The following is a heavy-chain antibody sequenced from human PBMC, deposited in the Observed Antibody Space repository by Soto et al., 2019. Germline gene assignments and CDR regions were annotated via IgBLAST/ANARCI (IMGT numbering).Heavy chain of an antibody. CDR1: GYTFSGYV. CDR2: MNPNSGGT. D-gene: IGHD6-13*01. Sequence: QVQLVQSGADVKKPGASVKVSCKTSGYTFSGYVMHWLRQAPGQGLEWMGWMNPNSGGTDYAQNFQGRVSMTWDTSISTAYTELSRLRSDDTAIYYCARGYYSSSWRVFDYWGQGTLVTVSS. J-gene: IGHJ4*02. V-gene: IGHV1-2*02. CDR3: ARGYYSSSWRVFDY.